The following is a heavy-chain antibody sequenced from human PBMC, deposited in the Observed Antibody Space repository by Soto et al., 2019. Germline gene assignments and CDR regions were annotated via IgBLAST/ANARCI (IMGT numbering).Heavy chain of an antibody. CDR2: IIPIFGTA. Sequence: ASVKVSCKASGGTFSSYAISWVRQAPGQGLEWMGGIIPIFGTANYAQKFQGRVTITADESTSTAYMELSSLRSEDTAVYYCARDLARYSGYEGPDHYYYYYGMDVWGQGTTVTVSS. CDR1: GGTFSSYA. CDR3: ARDLARYSGYEGPDHYYYYYGMDV. D-gene: IGHD5-12*01. V-gene: IGHV1-69*13. J-gene: IGHJ6*02.